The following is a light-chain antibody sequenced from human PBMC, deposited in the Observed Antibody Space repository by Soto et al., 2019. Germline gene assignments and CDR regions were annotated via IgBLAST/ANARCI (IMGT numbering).Light chain of an antibody. V-gene: IGKV3-15*01. CDR1: QSVSSN. CDR2: GAS. J-gene: IGKJ4*01. Sequence: EIVMTQSPATLSVSPGERATLSCRASQSVSSNLAWYQQKPCQAPRLLIYGASTKATGIPARFSGSGSGTEFTLTISSLQSEDSAVYYCQQYNNWPPGLTFGGGTKVEIK. CDR3: QQYNNWPPGLT.